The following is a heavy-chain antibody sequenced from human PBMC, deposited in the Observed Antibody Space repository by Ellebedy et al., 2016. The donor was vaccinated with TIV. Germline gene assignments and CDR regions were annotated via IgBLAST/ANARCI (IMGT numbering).Heavy chain of an antibody. J-gene: IGHJ4*02. CDR2: IKEDGSRT. V-gene: IGHV3-7*01. D-gene: IGHD2-15*01. Sequence: PGGSLRLSCAASGFTFSNYAMNWVRQAPGKGLEWVANIKEDGSRTSYVDSVRGRFTISRDNAKNSLYLQMNSLRAEDTAVYYCATGARSEGGYWGQGTLVTVSS. CDR3: ATGARSEGGY. CDR1: GFTFSNYA.